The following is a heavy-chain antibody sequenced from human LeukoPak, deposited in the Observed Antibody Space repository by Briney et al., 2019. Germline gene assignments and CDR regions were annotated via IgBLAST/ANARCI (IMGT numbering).Heavy chain of an antibody. CDR2: IYNDGRT. V-gene: IGHV3-66*01. CDR3: ARESNSGYYLSY. CDR1: GFTVTSNY. J-gene: IGHJ4*02. D-gene: IGHD3-22*01. Sequence: GGSLRLSCAASGFTVTSNYMSWVRQAPGKGLEWVSVIYNDGRTYYADSVKGRFTISRDNSKNTLYLQMNSLRAEDTAVYYRARESNSGYYLSYWGQGTLVTVSS.